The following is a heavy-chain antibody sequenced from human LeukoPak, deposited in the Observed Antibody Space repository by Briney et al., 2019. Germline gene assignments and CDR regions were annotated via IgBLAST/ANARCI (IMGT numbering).Heavy chain of an antibody. D-gene: IGHD3-10*01. CDR2: ICCSGSTI. CDR1: GFPLSSYQ. CDR3: SKWRYYYADY. Sequence: GGSLTLSCAASGFPLSSYQMNWLRQATGKGLEWVGYICCSGSTIYYADSVKGRFTISRDNAKNSLYLQMNSLRAEDTAVYYCSKWRYYYADYWGQGTVVTVSS. V-gene: IGHV3-48*03. J-gene: IGHJ4*02.